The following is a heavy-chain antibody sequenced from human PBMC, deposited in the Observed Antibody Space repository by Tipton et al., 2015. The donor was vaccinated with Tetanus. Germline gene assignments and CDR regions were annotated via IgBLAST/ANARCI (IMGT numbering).Heavy chain of an antibody. CDR1: GGSFSSNYW. Sequence: TLFLTCAVYGGSFSSNYWWSWVRQSPGTGLEWIGEISHNGSTNYNPSLKSRVTISVDKSKNQFSLRLGSVTAADTAMYYCAREPAATGTSLFDYWGQGALVTVSS. V-gene: IGHV4-4*02. J-gene: IGHJ4*02. CDR3: AREPAATGTSLFDY. D-gene: IGHD6-13*01. CDR2: ISHNGST.